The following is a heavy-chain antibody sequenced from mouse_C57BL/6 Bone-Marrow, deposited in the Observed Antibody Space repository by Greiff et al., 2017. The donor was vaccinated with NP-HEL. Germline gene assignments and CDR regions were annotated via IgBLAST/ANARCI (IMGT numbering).Heavy chain of an antibody. J-gene: IGHJ4*01. V-gene: IGHV15-2*01. CDR2: ILPSIGRT. D-gene: IGHD4-1*01. CDR1: DSEVVPIAY. CDR3: SRSDSLTGTLYAMDY. Sequence: QVQLQQSGSELRSPGSSVKLSCKDFDSEVVPIAYMSWVRQKPGHGCEWIGGILPSIGRTIYGEKFEDKATLDADTLSNTAYLELNSLTSEDSAIYYCSRSDSLTGTLYAMDYWGQGTSVTVSS.